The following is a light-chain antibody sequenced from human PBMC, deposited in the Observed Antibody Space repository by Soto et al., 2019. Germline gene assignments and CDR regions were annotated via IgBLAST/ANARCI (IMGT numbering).Light chain of an antibody. V-gene: IGLV1-40*01. CDR2: GNS. J-gene: IGLJ2*01. CDR3: QSYDSSLSVV. CDR1: SSNIGAGYD. Sequence: QSVLTQPPSVSGAPGQRVTISCTGGSSNIGAGYDVHWYQQLPGTAPKLLIYGNSNRPSGVPDRVSGSRSGTSASLAITGLQAEDEADYYCQSYDSSLSVVFGGGTKLTVL.